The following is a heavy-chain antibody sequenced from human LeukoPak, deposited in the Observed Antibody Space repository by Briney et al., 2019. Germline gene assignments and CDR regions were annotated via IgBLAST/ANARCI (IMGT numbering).Heavy chain of an antibody. J-gene: IGHJ4*02. CDR1: GGSISSGDYY. Sequence: SETLSLTCTVSGGSISSGDYYWSWIRQPPGKGLEWIGYIYYSGSTYYNPSLKSRVTISVDTSKNQFSLKLSSVTAADTAVYYCARENGDYVFFDYWGQGTLVTVSS. D-gene: IGHD4-17*01. CDR2: IYYSGST. V-gene: IGHV4-30-4*01. CDR3: ARENGDYVFFDY.